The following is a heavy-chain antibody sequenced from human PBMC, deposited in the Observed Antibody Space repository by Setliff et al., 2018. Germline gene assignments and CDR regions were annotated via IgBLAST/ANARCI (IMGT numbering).Heavy chain of an antibody. CDR3: ARQGTAIRWFDP. D-gene: IGHD3-10*01. V-gene: IGHV4-59*11. Sequence: SETLSLTCTVSGASISSHYWSWIRQPPGKGLEWIGSMYYTGSTNYNPSLKSRVATSVDTSKKQFSLRLNSVTAADTAVYYCARQGTAIRWFDPWGQGTLVTVSS. CDR2: MYYTGST. CDR1: GASISSHY. J-gene: IGHJ5*02.